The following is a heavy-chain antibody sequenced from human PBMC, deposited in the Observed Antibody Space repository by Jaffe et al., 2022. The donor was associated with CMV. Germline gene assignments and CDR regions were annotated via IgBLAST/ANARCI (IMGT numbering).Heavy chain of an antibody. Sequence: EVQLLESGGGLVQPGGSLRLSCAASGFTFSSYAMSWVRQAPGKGLEWVSVISGSGGSTYYADSVKGRFTISRDNSKNTLYLQMNSLRAEDTAVYYCAKNYCSGGSCYLGYYYGMDVWGQGTTVTVSS. D-gene: IGHD2-15*01. CDR1: GFTFSSYA. V-gene: IGHV3-23*01. J-gene: IGHJ6*02. CDR2: ISGSGGST. CDR3: AKNYCSGGSCYLGYYYGMDV.